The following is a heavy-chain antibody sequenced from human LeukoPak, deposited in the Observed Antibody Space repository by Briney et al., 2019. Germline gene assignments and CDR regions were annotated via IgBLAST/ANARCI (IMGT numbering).Heavy chain of an antibody. CDR3: ATSRGCSGGSSYVSDYYYYMDV. CDR2: IIPIFGTA. CDR1: GGTFSSYA. V-gene: IGHV1-69*05. D-gene: IGHD2-15*01. J-gene: IGHJ6*03. Sequence: SVKVSCKASGGTFSSYAISWVRQAPGQGLEWMGGIIPIFGTANYAQKFQGRVTITTDESTSTAYMELSSLRSEDTAVYYCATSRGCSGGSSYVSDYYYYMDVWGKGTTVTVSS.